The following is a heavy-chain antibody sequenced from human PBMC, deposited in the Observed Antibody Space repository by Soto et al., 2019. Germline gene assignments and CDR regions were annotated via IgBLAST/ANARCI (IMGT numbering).Heavy chain of an antibody. CDR3: ARHDVDILTGYYVIDY. CDR2: IYYSGST. D-gene: IGHD3-9*01. V-gene: IGHV4-59*08. Sequence: SETLSLTCTVSGGSISSYYWSWIRQPPGKGLEWIGYIYYSGSTNYNPSLKSRVTISVDTSKNQFSLKLSSVTAADTAVYYCARHDVDILTGYYVIDYWGQGTLVTVSS. J-gene: IGHJ4*02. CDR1: GGSISSYY.